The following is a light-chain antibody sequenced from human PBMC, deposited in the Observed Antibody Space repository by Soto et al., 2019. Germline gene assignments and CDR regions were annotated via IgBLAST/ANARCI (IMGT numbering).Light chain of an antibody. CDR3: SSYTSTSTYV. J-gene: IGLJ1*01. CDR1: SSDVGGYNS. V-gene: IGLV2-14*03. CDR2: NVN. Sequence: QSVLTQPASVSGSPGQSITISCTGTSSDVGGYNSVSWYQQHPGKAPKLMIYNVNNRPSGISNRFSGSKSGNTASLTISGLQAEDEADYYCSSYTSTSTYVFGTGTVVTVL.